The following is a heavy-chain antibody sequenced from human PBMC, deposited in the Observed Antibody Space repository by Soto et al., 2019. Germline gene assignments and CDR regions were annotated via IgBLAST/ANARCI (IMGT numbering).Heavy chain of an antibody. CDR2: IGTQHDT. J-gene: IGHJ5*02. CDR1: GFTFSAYD. CDR3: ARQASYWHGGGGWFDP. V-gene: IGHV3-13*01. D-gene: IGHD2-8*02. Sequence: EVQLVESGGGLVQPGGSLRLSCAASGFTFSAYDMHWVRQPTGKGLEWVSAIGTQHDTYYPDSVKGRFTISRENAKISVYLQMNSLGTGDTAVYYCARQASYWHGGGGWFDPWGQGTLVTVSS.